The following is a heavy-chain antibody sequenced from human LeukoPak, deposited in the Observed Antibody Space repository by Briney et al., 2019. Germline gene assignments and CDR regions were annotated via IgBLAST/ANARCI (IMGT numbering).Heavy chain of an antibody. V-gene: IGHV3-74*01. Sequence: PGGSLRLSCAASGFTFSTYWMHWVRQTPGKGLVWVSRINSNGSSTSYADSVKGRFTISRDNAKNTLYLQMNSLRAEDTAVYYCARDYGCSSTSCYAGVEYFQHWGQGTLVTVSS. CDR2: INSNGSST. CDR3: ARDYGCSSTSCYAGVEYFQH. CDR1: GFTFSTYW. J-gene: IGHJ1*01. D-gene: IGHD2-2*01.